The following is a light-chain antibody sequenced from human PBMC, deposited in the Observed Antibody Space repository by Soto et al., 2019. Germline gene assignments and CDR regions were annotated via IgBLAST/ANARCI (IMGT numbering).Light chain of an antibody. Sequence: EIVLTQSPGTLSLSPGESSTLSCSSSQSVSSSYLAWYQQKPGQAPRLLIYGASSRATGIPDRFSGSGSGTDFTLTISRLEPEDFAVYYCQQYGSSPLTFGGGTKVDIK. J-gene: IGKJ4*01. CDR3: QQYGSSPLT. CDR1: QSVSSSY. CDR2: GAS. V-gene: IGKV3-20*01.